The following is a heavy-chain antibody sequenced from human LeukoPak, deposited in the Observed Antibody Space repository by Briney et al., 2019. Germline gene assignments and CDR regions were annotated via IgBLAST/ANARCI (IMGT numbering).Heavy chain of an antibody. CDR2: IYSGGST. Sequence: GGSLRLSCAASGFTVISNYMSWVRQAPGKGLEWVSGIYSGGSTYYADSVKGRFTISRDNSKNTLYLQMNSLRAEDTALYYCARVPDAMLGYFDYWGQGTLVTVSS. J-gene: IGHJ4*02. CDR1: GFTVISNY. D-gene: IGHD2-2*01. CDR3: ARVPDAMLGYFDY. V-gene: IGHV3-53*01.